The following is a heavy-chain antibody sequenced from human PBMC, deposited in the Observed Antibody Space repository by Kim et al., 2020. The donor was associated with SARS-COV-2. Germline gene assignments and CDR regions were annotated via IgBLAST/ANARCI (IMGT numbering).Heavy chain of an antibody. J-gene: IGHJ4*02. Sequence: DSGKGQFTISRDNAKNSVFLQRNSLRDEDTAMYYCARLRAYYGSGSPYFDYWGQGALVTVSS. CDR3: ARLRAYYGSGSPYFDY. V-gene: IGHV3-48*02. D-gene: IGHD3-10*01.